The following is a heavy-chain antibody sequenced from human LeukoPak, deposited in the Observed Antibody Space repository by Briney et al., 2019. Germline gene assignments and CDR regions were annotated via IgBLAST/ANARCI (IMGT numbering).Heavy chain of an antibody. D-gene: IGHD5-12*01. J-gene: IGHJ4*02. CDR3: AREVATIEGLDY. CDR2: ISYDGSNK. Sequence: QPGRSLRLSCAASGFTFSSYAMHWVRQAPGKGPEWVAVISYDGSNKYYADSVKGRFTISRDNSKNTLYLQMNSLRAEDTAVYYCAREVATIEGLDYWGQGTLVTVSS. V-gene: IGHV3-30-3*01. CDR1: GFTFSSYA.